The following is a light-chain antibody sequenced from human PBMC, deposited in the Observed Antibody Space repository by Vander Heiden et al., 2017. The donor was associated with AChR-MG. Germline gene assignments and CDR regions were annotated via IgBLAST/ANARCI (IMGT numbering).Light chain of an antibody. CDR3: QQYNNWPPST. J-gene: IGKJ3*01. V-gene: IGKV3D-15*01. Sequence: EIVMTQSPATLSVSPGERATLSCRASQSVSSNLAWYQQKPAQAPRLLINGASIRATGVPARFSGSGSGTEFTLTISSLQSEDFAVYYCQQYNNWPPSTFGPGTKVDIK. CDR2: GAS. CDR1: QSVSSN.